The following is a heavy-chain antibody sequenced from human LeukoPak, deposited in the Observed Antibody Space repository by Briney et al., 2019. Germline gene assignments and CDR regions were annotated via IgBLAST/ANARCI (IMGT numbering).Heavy chain of an antibody. CDR3: ALTVSSSWYGYFQH. Sequence: SVKVSCKGSGGTFSSYAISWVRQAPGQGLEWMGRIIPIFGTANYAQKFQGRVTITTDESTSTAYMELSSLRSEDTAVYYCALTVSSSWYGYFQHWGQGTLVTVSS. V-gene: IGHV1-69*05. J-gene: IGHJ1*01. D-gene: IGHD6-13*01. CDR1: GGTFSSYA. CDR2: IIPIFGTA.